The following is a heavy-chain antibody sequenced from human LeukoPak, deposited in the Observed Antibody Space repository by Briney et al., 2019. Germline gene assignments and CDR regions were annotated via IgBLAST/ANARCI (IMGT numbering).Heavy chain of an antibody. CDR1: GYGFNIYW. CDR2: IYPADSDT. CDR3: ARRDGRAFDI. V-gene: IGHV5-51*01. D-gene: IGHD2-21*02. Sequence: GESLKISRKGSGYGFNIYWIGWVRQMPGKGLEWMGIIYPADSDTRYSPSFQGQVTISADKSISTAYLQWSSLKASDTAMYYCARRDGRAFDIWGQGTTVTVSS. J-gene: IGHJ3*02.